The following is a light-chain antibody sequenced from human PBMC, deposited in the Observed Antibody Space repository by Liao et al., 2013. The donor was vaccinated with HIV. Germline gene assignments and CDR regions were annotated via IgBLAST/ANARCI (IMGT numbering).Light chain of an antibody. CDR3: QAWDSSTPYYV. CDR2: QDT. V-gene: IGLV3-21*01. Sequence: SYDLTQTPSVSVAPGKTARITCGGNDIGSKSVHWYQQKPGQSPVLVIYQDTKRPSGIPERFSGSNSGNTATLTISGTQAMDEADYYCQAWDSSTPYYVFGTGTKVTVL. J-gene: IGLJ1*01. CDR1: DIGSKS.